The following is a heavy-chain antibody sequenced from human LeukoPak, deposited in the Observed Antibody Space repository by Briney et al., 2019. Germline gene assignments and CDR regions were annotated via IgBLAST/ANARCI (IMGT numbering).Heavy chain of an antibody. D-gene: IGHD2-21*01. CDR1: GGSISSNSNY. V-gene: IGHV4-39*01. J-gene: IGHJ4*02. Sequence: PSETLSLTCTVSGGSISSNSNYWAWIRQPPGRGVEWIGSVSYGGSTYYSPSLESRVTISVDTSKNQFSLKLSSVTAADTAVYYCARQALWFFDHWGQGTLVTVSS. CDR2: VSYGGST. CDR3: ARQALWFFDH.